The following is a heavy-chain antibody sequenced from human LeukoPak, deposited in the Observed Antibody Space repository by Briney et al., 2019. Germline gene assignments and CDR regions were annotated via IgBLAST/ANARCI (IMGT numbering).Heavy chain of an antibody. D-gene: IGHD1-26*01. CDR2: IKQDGSEK. Sequence: GGSLRLSCAAPGFTFSSYWMSWVRQAPGKGLEWVANIKQDGSEKYYVDSVKGRFTISRDNAKNSLYLQMNSLRAEDTAVYYCASWGGSYYDSLGAFDIWGQGTMVTVSS. CDR3: ASWGGSYYDSLGAFDI. V-gene: IGHV3-7*01. J-gene: IGHJ3*02. CDR1: GFTFSSYW.